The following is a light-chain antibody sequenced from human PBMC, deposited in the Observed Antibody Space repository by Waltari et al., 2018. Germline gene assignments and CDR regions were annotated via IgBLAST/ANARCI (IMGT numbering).Light chain of an antibody. J-gene: IGLJ3*02. Sequence: QSVLTQPSSASGTPGQRVTISCSGSSSNIGSNYVYWYQQLPGTAPKLLIHPDNQRPSGVPDRFSASKSGASASLAISGLRSDDEADYYCAAWDDSLTGRVFGGGTKLTVL. V-gene: IGLV1-47*01. CDR3: AAWDDSLTGRV. CDR2: PDN. CDR1: SSNIGSNY.